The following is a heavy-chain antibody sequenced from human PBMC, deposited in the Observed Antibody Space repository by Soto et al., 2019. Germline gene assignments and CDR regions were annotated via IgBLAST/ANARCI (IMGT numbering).Heavy chain of an antibody. J-gene: IGHJ4*02. CDR3: ASQKGY. CDR1: GYSFTNSW. CDR2: IYPGDSQT. Sequence: PGESLKISCNASGYSFTNSWIGWVRQMPGKGLEWVGIIYPGDSQTRYSPSFQGQVTISADKSISSAYLQWSSLKASDTAMYYCASQKGYWGQGTLVTLYS. V-gene: IGHV5-51*01.